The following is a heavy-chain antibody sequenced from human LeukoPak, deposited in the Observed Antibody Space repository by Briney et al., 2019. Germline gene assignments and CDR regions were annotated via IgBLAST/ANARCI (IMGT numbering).Heavy chain of an antibody. J-gene: IGHJ6*02. Sequence: GGSLRLSCAASGFTFSSYAMHWVRQAPGKGLEWVAVISYDGSNKYYADSVKGRFTISRDNSKNTLYLQMNSLRAEDTAVYYCARVTSSGVYYYYYGMDAWGQGTTVTVSS. CDR3: ARVTSSGVYYYYYGMDA. CDR1: GFTFSSYA. V-gene: IGHV3-30-3*01. CDR2: ISYDGSNK. D-gene: IGHD6-19*01.